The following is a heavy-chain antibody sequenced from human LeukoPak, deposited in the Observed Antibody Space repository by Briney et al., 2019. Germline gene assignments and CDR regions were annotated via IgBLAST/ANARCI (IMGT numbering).Heavy chain of an antibody. V-gene: IGHV3-23*01. J-gene: IGHJ4*02. Sequence: PGGSLRLSCAASGFTFNIYSMSWVRQAPGRGLEWVSAITDSGGSTYYADSVKGRFTISRDNSKNTLFLQMTSLRAEDTALYYCAKISGYFDHWGRGTLVTVSS. CDR3: AKISGYFDH. CDR1: GFTFNIYS. CDR2: ITDSGGST. D-gene: IGHD3-10*01.